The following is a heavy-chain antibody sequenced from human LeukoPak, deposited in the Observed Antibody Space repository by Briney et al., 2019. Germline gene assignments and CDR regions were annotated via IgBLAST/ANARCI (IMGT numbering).Heavy chain of an antibody. CDR1: GFSFSSYA. J-gene: IGHJ4*02. Sequence: GVTLRLTCAASGFSFSSYAMNWVRQAPGKGLEWVSAISCSGGTTYYADPVKGRFTISRANSNNFLYLQMNSLRAEDTGVYYCARDYYVSSGYYGAILFDYWGQGTLVTVS. CDR2: ISCSGGTT. CDR3: ARDYYVSSGYYGAILFDY. D-gene: IGHD3-22*01. V-gene: IGHV3-23*01.